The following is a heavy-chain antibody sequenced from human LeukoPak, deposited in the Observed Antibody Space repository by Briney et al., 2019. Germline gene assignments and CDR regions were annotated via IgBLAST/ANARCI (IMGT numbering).Heavy chain of an antibody. V-gene: IGHV3-33*06. Sequence: GGSLRLSCAASGFTFSSYGMHWVRQAPGKGLEWVAVIWYDGSNKYYADSVKGRFTISRDNSKNTLYLQMNSLRAEDTAVYYCAKDLAFVTTSGFDYWGQGTLVTVSS. CDR2: IWYDGSNK. CDR3: AKDLAFVTTSGFDY. D-gene: IGHD4-17*01. CDR1: GFTFSSYG. J-gene: IGHJ4*02.